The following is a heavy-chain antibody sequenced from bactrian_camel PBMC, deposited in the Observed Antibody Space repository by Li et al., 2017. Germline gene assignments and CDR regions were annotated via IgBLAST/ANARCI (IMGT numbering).Heavy chain of an antibody. CDR2: ISKDDGST. Sequence: HVQLVESGGGTVQTGGSRRLSCEVSGTTGSGYCVAWFRQIQGSEREGVASISKDDGSTKFSADSVKGRFTISRDNAKNTLYLQLDSLSTEDTATYYCAKGRPRLGLVAADLDRGQGTQVTVS. V-gene: IGHV3S1*01. CDR3: AKGRPRLGLVAADLD. D-gene: IGHD7*01. J-gene: IGHJ4*01. CDR1: GTTGSGYC.